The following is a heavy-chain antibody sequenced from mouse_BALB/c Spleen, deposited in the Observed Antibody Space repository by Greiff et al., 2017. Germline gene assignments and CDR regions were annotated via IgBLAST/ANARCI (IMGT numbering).Heavy chain of an antibody. CDR1: GYTFTSYW. J-gene: IGHJ4*01. CDR3: ARRNYDYDGAYAMDY. Sequence: VQRVESGAELAKPGASVKMSCKASGYTFTSYWMHWVKQRPGQGLEWIGYINPSTGYTEYNQKFKDKATLTADKSSSTAYMQLSSLTSEDSAVYYCARRNYDYDGAYAMDYWGQGTSVTVSS. D-gene: IGHD2-4*01. CDR2: INPSTGYT. V-gene: IGHV1-7*01.